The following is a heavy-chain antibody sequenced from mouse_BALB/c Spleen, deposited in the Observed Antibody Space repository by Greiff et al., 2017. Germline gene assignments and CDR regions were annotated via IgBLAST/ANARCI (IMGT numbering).Heavy chain of an antibody. Sequence: VKLQQSGPELVKPGASVKISCKASGYAFSSSWMNWVKQRPGQGLEWIGRIYPGDGDTNYNGKFKGKATLTADKSSSTAYMQLSSLTSVDSAVYFCARNYGSSYGDWYFDVWGAGTTVTVSS. CDR1: GYAFSSSW. D-gene: IGHD1-1*01. CDR3: ARNYGSSYGDWYFDV. CDR2: IYPGDGDT. J-gene: IGHJ1*01. V-gene: IGHV1-82*01.